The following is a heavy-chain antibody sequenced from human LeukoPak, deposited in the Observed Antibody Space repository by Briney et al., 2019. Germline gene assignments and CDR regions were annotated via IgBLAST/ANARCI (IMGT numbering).Heavy chain of an antibody. V-gene: IGHV4-59*10. D-gene: IGHD3-10*01. CDR2: IYTSGST. CDR1: GGSFSGYY. Sequence: PSETLSLTCAVYGGSFSGYYWSWIRQPAGKGLEWIGRIYTSGSTNYNPSLKSRVTMSVDTSKNQFSLKLSSVTAADTAVYYCASWVYGSSAFDIWGQGTMVTVSS. J-gene: IGHJ3*02. CDR3: ASWVYGSSAFDI.